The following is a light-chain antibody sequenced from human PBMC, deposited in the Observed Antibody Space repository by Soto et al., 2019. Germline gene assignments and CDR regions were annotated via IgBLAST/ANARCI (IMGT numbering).Light chain of an antibody. CDR1: QSVSIY. V-gene: IGKV3-11*01. J-gene: IGKJ4*01. Sequence: EIVLTQSPATLSLSPGERATLSCRASQSVSIYLAWYQQRPGQAPRILIYDASNRATGIPDRFSGSGSGTDFTLTISSLEPEDFAVYYCQQRINWRRLTFGGGTKVEIK. CDR2: DAS. CDR3: QQRINWRRLT.